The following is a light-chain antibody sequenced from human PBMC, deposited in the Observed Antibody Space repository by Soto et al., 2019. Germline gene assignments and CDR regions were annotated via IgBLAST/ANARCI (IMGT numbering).Light chain of an antibody. CDR2: AAS. Sequence: EIVLTQSPDTLSLSPGERATLSCRASQSVSSFLAWFQQKPGQPPRLLIYAASNRATGVPARFSGSGSGTDFTLTISSLEPDDFAVYYCQQRSDWPPITFGQGTRLEIK. CDR3: QQRSDWPPIT. J-gene: IGKJ5*01. CDR1: QSVSSF. V-gene: IGKV3-11*01.